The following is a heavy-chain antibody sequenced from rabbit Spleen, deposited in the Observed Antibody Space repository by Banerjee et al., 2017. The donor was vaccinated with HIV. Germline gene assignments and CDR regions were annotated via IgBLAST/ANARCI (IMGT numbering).Heavy chain of an antibody. Sequence: QSLEESGGDLVKPGASLTLTCKASGFSFSSSDYMCWVRQAPGKGLEWISCIAGSSSGFTYSATWAKGRFTISKTSSTTVTLQMTSLTVADTAPYFCARDAGTSFSTYGMDLWDQGTLVTVS. D-gene: IGHD8-1*01. CDR2: IAGSSSGFT. CDR1: GFSFSSSDY. CDR3: ARDAGTSFSTYGMDL. V-gene: IGHV1S40*01. J-gene: IGHJ6*01.